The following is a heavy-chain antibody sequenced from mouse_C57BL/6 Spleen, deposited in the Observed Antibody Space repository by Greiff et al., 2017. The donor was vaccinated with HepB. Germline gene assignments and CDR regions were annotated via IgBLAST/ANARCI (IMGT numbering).Heavy chain of an antibody. D-gene: IGHD1-1*01. Sequence: QVHVKQPGAELVMPGASVKLSCKASGYTFTSYWMHWVKQRPGQGLEWIGEIDPSDSYTNYNQKFKGKSTLTVDKSSSTAYMQLSSLTSEDSAVYYCARRFYGSSYYAMDYWGQGTSVTVSS. CDR1: GYTFTSYW. V-gene: IGHV1-69*01. CDR2: IDPSDSYT. CDR3: ARRFYGSSYYAMDY. J-gene: IGHJ4*01.